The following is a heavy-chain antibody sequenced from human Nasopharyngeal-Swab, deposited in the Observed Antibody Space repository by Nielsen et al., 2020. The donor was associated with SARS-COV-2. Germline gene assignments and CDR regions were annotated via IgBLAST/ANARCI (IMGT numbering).Heavy chain of an antibody. J-gene: IGHJ6*03. CDR2: INHSGST. D-gene: IGHD3-3*01. Sequence: WIRQPPGKGLEWIGEINHSGSTNYNPSLKSRVTISVDTSKNQFSLKLSSVTAADTAVYYCARHKEEWHIPGYMDVWGKGTTVTVSS. V-gene: IGHV4-34*01. CDR3: ARHKEEWHIPGYMDV.